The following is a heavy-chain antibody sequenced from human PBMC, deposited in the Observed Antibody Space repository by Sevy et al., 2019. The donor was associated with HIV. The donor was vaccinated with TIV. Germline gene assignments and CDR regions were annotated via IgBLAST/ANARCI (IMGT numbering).Heavy chain of an antibody. CDR2: IYYNGHI. CDR3: AGENAWRRGYS. J-gene: IGHJ4*02. Sequence: SETLSLTCTVSGGSITSLYWNWIRQPPGKGLEWIANIYYNGHINYNPSLKSRVTLSLDTSKNQFSLRLSSVTAADTAMYYCAGENAWRRGYSWGQATLVTVPS. D-gene: IGHD5-12*01. V-gene: IGHV4-59*08. CDR1: GGSITSLY.